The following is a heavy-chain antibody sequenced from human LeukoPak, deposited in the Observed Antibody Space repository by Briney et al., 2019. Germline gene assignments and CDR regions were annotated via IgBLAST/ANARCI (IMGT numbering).Heavy chain of an antibody. J-gene: IGHJ3*02. CDR1: GFTFDDYA. CDR2: ISWNSGSI. V-gene: IGHV3-9*01. D-gene: IGHD4-23*01. Sequence: GRSLRLSCAASGFTFDDYAMHWVRQAPGKGLEWASGISWNSGSIGYADSVKGRFTISRDNAKNSLYLQMNSLRAEDTALYYCAKDNDYGGLHDAFDIWGQGTMVTVSS. CDR3: AKDNDYGGLHDAFDI.